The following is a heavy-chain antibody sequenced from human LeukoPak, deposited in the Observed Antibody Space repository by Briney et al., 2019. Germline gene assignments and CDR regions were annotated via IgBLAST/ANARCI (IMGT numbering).Heavy chain of an antibody. D-gene: IGHD6-19*01. CDR2: ISAYNGNT. CDR1: GYTFTSYG. V-gene: IGHV1-18*01. Sequence: ASVKVSCKASGYTFTSYGISWVRQAPGQGLEWMGWISAYNGNTNYAQKLQGRVTMTTDTSTSTAYMELRSLRSDDTAVYYCARDLFPFSAAAVISDIWGQGTMVTVSS. J-gene: IGHJ3*02. CDR3: ARDLFPFSAAAVISDI.